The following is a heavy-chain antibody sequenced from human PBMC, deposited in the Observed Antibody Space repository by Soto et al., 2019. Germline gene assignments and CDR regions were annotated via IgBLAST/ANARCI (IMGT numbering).Heavy chain of an antibody. V-gene: IGHV3-30-3*01. Sequence: GGSLRFACAASGFTFSRYAMHWVRQAPGKGLYWVAVISYDGSNKYYADSVKGRFTISRDNSKNTLYLQMNSLRAEDAAVYYLACDYSSDWAEVWFDPWGQGTLVTVSS. CDR2: ISYDGSNK. J-gene: IGHJ5*02. D-gene: IGHD6-19*01. CDR1: GFTFSRYA. CDR3: ACDYSSDWAEVWFDP.